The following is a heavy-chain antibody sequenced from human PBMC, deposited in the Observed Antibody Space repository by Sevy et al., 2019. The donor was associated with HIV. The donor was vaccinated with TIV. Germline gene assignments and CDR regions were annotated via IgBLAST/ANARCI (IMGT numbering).Heavy chain of an antibody. CDR1: GDSISGGTYS. J-gene: IGHJ4*02. CDR2: IFHSGHT. CDR3: ARDGGTLTSPGYFDY. Sequence: SETLSLTCAVSGDSISGGTYSLNWIRQPPGKVLEWIGYIFHSGHTYYNPSLKSRVTISVDTAKNQFSLKVKSVTAADTAVYYCARDGGTLTSPGYFDYWGQGTLVTVSS. V-gene: IGHV4-30-2*01. D-gene: IGHD4-17*01.